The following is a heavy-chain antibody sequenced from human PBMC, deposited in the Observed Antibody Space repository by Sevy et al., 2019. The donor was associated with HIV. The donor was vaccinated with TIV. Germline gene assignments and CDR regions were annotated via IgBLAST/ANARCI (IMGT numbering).Heavy chain of an antibody. J-gene: IGHJ4*02. CDR1: GFTFSDYG. Sequence: GGSLRLSCAASGFTFSDYGMHWVRQVPGKGLDWVAFISYDGRTKYYLDSVQGRFTISRDNSKNTLYLQMNSLRPEDTAVYYCATGYYCSGGTCYPDYSGQGTMVTVSS. CDR2: ISYDGRTK. D-gene: IGHD2-15*01. V-gene: IGHV3-30*03. CDR3: ATGYYCSGGTCYPDY.